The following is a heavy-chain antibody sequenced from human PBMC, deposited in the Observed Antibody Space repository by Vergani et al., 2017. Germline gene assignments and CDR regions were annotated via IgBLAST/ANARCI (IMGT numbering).Heavy chain of an antibody. J-gene: IGHJ5*02. CDR2: IYYSGST. Sequence: QVQLQESGPGLVKPSETLSLTCTVSGGSISSYYWSWIRQPPGKGLEWIGYIYYSGSTNYNPSLKSRVTISVDTSKNPFSLKLSSVTAADTAVYYCARSGVRGYCSGGSCYFFDPWGQGTLVTVSS. V-gene: IGHV4-59*01. CDR1: GGSISSYY. CDR3: ARSGVRGYCSGGSCYFFDP. D-gene: IGHD2-15*01.